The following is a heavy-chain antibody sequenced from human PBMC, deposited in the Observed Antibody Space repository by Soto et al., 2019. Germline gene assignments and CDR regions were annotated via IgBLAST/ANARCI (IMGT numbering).Heavy chain of an antibody. CDR1: GFTFSSYA. V-gene: IGHV3-23*01. CDR2: ISGSGGST. CDR3: AKDLIRSLRGYSPHDYYYYMDV. J-gene: IGHJ6*03. D-gene: IGHD5-18*01. Sequence: HPGGSLRLSCAASGFTFSSYAMSWVRQAPGKGLEWVSAISGSGGSTYYADSVKGRFTISRDNSKNTLYLQMNSLRAEDTAVYYCAKDLIRSLRGYSPHDYYYYMDVWGKGTTVTVSS.